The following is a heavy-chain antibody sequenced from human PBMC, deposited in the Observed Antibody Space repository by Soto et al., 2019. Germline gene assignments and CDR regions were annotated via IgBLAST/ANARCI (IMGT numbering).Heavy chain of an antibody. CDR1: GFTFSSFS. D-gene: IGHD6-19*01. CDR2: INAASRT. J-gene: IGHJ5*02. CDR3: ARDHSGGDH. V-gene: IGHV3-21*01. Sequence: EVQLVESGGGLVKPGGSLRLSCSASGFTFSSFSMNWVRQAPGQGLEWVSSINAASRTYYIDSVKGRFTISRDNAKNSLSLQMNSLTVEDTSVYYCARDHSGGDHWGQGTLVTVSS.